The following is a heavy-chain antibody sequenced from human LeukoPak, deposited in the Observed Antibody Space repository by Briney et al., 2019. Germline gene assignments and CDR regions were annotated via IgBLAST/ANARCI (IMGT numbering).Heavy chain of an antibody. V-gene: IGHV4-59*08. J-gene: IGHJ5*02. Sequence: SSETLSLTCTVSGGSISSYYWSWIRQPPGKGLEWIAYIYYSGSTKYNPSLKSRVTISLDRSKNQFSLKLRSVTAADTAVYYCARLQVHCGGDCYTRWFDPWGQGTLVTVPS. CDR2: IYYSGST. CDR3: ARLQVHCGGDCYTRWFDP. D-gene: IGHD2-21*02. CDR1: GGSISSYY.